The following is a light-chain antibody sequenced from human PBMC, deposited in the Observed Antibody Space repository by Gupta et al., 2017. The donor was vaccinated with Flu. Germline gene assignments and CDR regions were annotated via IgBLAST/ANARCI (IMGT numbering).Light chain of an antibody. CDR3: QTWGTGSRRV. Sequence: QLVLPPSPSASASLGASVTLTCTLSSGHSSYAIAWHQQQPEKGPRYLMKLNSDGSHSKGDGIPDRFSGSSSGAGRYLTISSLQAEDEADYYCQTWGTGSRRVFGGGTKLTVL. CDR1: SGHSSYA. V-gene: IGLV4-69*01. CDR2: LNSDGSH. J-gene: IGLJ3*02.